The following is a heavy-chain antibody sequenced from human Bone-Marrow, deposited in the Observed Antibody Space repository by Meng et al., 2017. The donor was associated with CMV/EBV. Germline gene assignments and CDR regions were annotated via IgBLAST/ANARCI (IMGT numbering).Heavy chain of an antibody. V-gene: IGHV2-5*02. J-gene: IGHJ4*02. D-gene: IGHD2/OR15-2a*01. CDR2: IYWDDDK. CDR3: AHNSIRVYFDY. CDR1: GFTPSTSGVG. Sequence: QTTLKQSGPTLVNTTQTPTRTCTVSGFTPSTSGVGGGWLRQPPGKALEWLALIYWDDDKRYSLSLKSRLTITKDNSKIQVVLTMTNMDPVDTATYYCAHNSIRVYFDYWGQGTLVTVSS.